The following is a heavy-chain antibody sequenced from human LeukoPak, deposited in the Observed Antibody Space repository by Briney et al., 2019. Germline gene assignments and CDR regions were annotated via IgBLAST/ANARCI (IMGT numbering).Heavy chain of an antibody. D-gene: IGHD6-13*01. CDR2: IIPIFGTA. CDR1: GYTFTSYD. Sequence: SVKVSCKASGYTFTSYDINWVRQAPGQGLEWMGGIIPIFGTANYAQKFQGRVTITADESTSTAYMELSSLRSEDTAVYYCARLYSSSWYVFDYWGQGTLVTVSS. V-gene: IGHV1-69*13. J-gene: IGHJ4*02. CDR3: ARLYSSSWYVFDY.